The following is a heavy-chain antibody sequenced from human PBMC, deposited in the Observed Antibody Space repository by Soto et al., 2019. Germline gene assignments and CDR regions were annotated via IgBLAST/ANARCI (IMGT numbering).Heavy chain of an antibody. CDR3: AMVDVYVTPSPQDV. V-gene: IGHV1-18*01. Sequence: QVQLVQSRAEVKNPGASVKVSCKASGYSFTRYGIAWARQAPGQGLEWMGWINTYNGNTDYAQNIQGRVTPTTDPYTNTAHMARTRLTYNNTAIYDWAMVDVYVTPSPQDVWGQGTTVIVSS. CDR2: INTYNGNT. CDR1: GYSFTRYG. D-gene: IGHD3-16*01. J-gene: IGHJ6*02.